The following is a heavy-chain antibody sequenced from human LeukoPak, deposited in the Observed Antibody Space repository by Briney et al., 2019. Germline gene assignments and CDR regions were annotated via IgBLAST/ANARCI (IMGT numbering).Heavy chain of an antibody. CDR3: TKASFGVSMNYFDY. CDR2: IKTKTEGGTT. D-gene: IGHD3-3*01. J-gene: IGHJ4*02. V-gene: IGHV3-15*01. CDR1: GFTLSNAW. Sequence: MAGGSLRLSCAASGFTLSNAWMSWVRQAPGKGLEWVGRIKTKTEGGTTEYAAPVKGRFTISRDDSKNTLYLQMNSLKTEDTAVYYCTKASFGVSMNYFDYWGQGALVTVSS.